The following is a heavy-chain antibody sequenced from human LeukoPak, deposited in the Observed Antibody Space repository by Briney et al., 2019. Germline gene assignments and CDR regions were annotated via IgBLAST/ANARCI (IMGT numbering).Heavy chain of an antibody. V-gene: IGHV4-59*08. CDR2: MYYNGNT. CDR1: GGSISGYY. CDR3: ARVISQYYFDY. J-gene: IGHJ4*02. D-gene: IGHD3-16*02. Sequence: SETLSLTCTVSGGSISGYYWTWIRQPPGKGLEWIGYMYYNGNTNYNPSLKSRVTISVDPSKNQFSLKLSSVTAADTAVYYCARVISQYYFDYWGQGTLVTVSS.